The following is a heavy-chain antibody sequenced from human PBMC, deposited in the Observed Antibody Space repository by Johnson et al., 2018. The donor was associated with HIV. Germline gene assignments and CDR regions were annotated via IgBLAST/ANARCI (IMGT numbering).Heavy chain of an antibody. CDR1: GFTFSSYA. D-gene: IGHD2-15*01. J-gene: IGHJ3*02. CDR2: ISSNGGST. Sequence: VQLVESGGGLVQPGGSLRLSCAASGFTFSSYAMFWVRQAPGKGPEYVSAISSNGGSTHYAESVRGRFIISRDNSKNTLYLQMGSLRAEDMAVYYCARDNWWGPPPDDAFDIWGQGTMVTVSS. V-gene: IGHV3-64*07. CDR3: ARDNWWGPPPDDAFDI.